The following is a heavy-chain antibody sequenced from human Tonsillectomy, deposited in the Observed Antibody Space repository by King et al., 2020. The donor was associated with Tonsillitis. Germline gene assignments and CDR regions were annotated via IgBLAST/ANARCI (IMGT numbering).Heavy chain of an antibody. CDR2: MSNDGSYE. CDR1: GFIFSNYD. CDR3: GKGGTGSVYYYGDF. Sequence: VQLVESGGGVVQPGRSLRLSCAASGFIFSNYDMHWGRQAPGKGLEWVAIMSNDGSYEYYPDSVKGRFTISRENSKNTLYLQMNSLRAEDTAVYYCGKGGTGSVYYYGDFWGQGTLVTVSS. D-gene: IGHD2-8*02. J-gene: IGHJ4*02. V-gene: IGHV3-30*18.